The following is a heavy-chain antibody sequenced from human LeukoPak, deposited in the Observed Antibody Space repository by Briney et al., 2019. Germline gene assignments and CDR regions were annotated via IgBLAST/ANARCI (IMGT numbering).Heavy chain of an antibody. CDR3: AKDRGYCSSTSCYKPFDC. CDR2: ISGSGGNT. D-gene: IGHD2-2*02. J-gene: IGHJ4*02. V-gene: IGHV3-23*01. Sequence: PGGSLRLSCAASGFTFSSYAMSWVRQAPGKGLEWVSAISGSGGNTYYADSVKGRFTISRDNSKNTLYLQMNSLRAEDTAVYYCAKDRGYCSSTSCYKPFDCWGQGTLVTVSS. CDR1: GFTFSSYA.